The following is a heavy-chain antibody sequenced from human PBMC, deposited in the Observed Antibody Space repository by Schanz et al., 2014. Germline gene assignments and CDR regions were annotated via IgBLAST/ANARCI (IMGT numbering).Heavy chain of an antibody. CDR2: INHSGST. J-gene: IGHJ3*02. CDR3: ARRDNYLSAFDI. V-gene: IGHV4-4*02. D-gene: IGHD4-4*01. Sequence: QVQLQESGPGLVKPSGTLSLTCVVSGGSISSGVWWTWARQSPGKGLEWIGEINHSGSTNYNPTLKSRVTISVDTSRNQFSLKLSSVTAADTAVFYCARRDNYLSAFDIWGQGTMVTVSS. CDR1: GGSISSGVW.